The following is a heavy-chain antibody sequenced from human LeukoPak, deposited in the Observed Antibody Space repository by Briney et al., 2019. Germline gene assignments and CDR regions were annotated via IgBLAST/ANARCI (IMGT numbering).Heavy chain of an antibody. J-gene: IGHJ4*02. CDR3: ARFRGVTGTTSYFDY. CDR2: INAGNGNT. Sequence: ASVKVSCKASGYTFTSYAMHWVRQAPGQRLEWMGRINAGNGNTKYSQKFQGRVTITRDTSASTAYMELSGLRSEDTAVYYCARFRGVTGTTSYFDYWGQGTLVTVSS. V-gene: IGHV1-3*01. CDR1: GYTFTSYA. D-gene: IGHD1-20*01.